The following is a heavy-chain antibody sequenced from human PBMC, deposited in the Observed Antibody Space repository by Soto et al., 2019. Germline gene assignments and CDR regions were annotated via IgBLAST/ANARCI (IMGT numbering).Heavy chain of an antibody. Sequence: GGSLRLSCAASGFTFSSYGMHWVRQAPGKGLEWVAVISYDGSNKYYADSVKGRFTTSRDNSKNTLYLQMNSLRAEDTAVYYCARDGYDSSGYRIYYFDYWGQGTLVTVSS. CDR3: ARDGYDSSGYRIYYFDY. D-gene: IGHD3-22*01. CDR2: ISYDGSNK. CDR1: GFTFSSYG. J-gene: IGHJ4*02. V-gene: IGHV3-30*03.